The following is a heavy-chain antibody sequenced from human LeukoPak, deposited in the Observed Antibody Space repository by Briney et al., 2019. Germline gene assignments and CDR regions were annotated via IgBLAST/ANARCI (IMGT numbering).Heavy chain of an antibody. V-gene: IGHV1-2*02. J-gene: IGHJ5*02. CDR1: GYTFTGYY. CDR2: INPNSGGT. D-gene: IGHD5-12*01. Sequence: ASVKVSCKASGYTFTGYYMHWVRQAPGQGLEWMGWINPNSGGTSYAQKFQGRVTMTRDTSISTAYMELSRLRSDDTAVYYCARDWSGYSGYERYNWFDPWGQGTLVTVSS. CDR3: ARDWSGYSGYERYNWFDP.